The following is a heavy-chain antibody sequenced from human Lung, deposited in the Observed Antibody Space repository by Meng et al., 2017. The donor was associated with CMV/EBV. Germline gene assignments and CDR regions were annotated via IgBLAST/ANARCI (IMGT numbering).Heavy chain of an antibody. CDR3: ARIFYTSVWHIDY. CDR2: VFSTGEK. J-gene: IGHJ4*02. V-gene: IGHV2-26*01. CDR1: GFSLANSRLA. D-gene: IGHD6-19*01. Sequence: SGPTLVKPTETRTLICTVSGFSLANSRLAVSWIRQPPGKALELLAHVFSTGEKSYSTTLKNRLTVSKDTTNSQVFLTMTNMDPADTATYYCARIFYTSVWHIDYWGQGTLVTVSS.